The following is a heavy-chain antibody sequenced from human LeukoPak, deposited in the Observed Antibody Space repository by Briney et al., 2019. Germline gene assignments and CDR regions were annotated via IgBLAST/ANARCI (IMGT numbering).Heavy chain of an antibody. CDR1: GGSFSGYY. J-gene: IGHJ4*02. D-gene: IGHD3-22*01. Sequence: SETLSLTCAVYGGSFSGYYWSWIRQPPGKGLEWIGEINHSGSTNYNPSLKSRVTISVDTSKNQFSLQLNSVTPEDTAVYYCARDYGTGDSSGYYLGYFDYWGQGTLVTVSS. CDR3: ARDYGTGDSSGYYLGYFDY. V-gene: IGHV4-34*01. CDR2: INHSGST.